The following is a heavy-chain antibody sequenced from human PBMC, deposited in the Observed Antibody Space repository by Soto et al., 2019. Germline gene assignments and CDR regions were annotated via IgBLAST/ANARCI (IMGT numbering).Heavy chain of an antibody. CDR1: GGTFSSYA. J-gene: IGHJ5*02. D-gene: IGHD6-19*01. Sequence: SVKVSCKASGGTFSSYAISWVRQAPGQGLEWMGGIIPIFGTANYAQKFQGRVTITADESTSTAYMELSSLRSEDTAVYYCARGRAGYSSGWYGLAGFDPWGQGTLVTVSS. CDR2: IIPIFGTA. CDR3: ARGRAGYSSGWYGLAGFDP. V-gene: IGHV1-69*13.